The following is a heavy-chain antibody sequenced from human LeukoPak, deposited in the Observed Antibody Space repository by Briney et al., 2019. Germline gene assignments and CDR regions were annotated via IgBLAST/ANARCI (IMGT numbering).Heavy chain of an antibody. J-gene: IGHJ6*02. V-gene: IGHV1-3*01. D-gene: IGHD5/OR15-5a*01. Sequence: ASVKVSCKASGYTFTTYSIFWVRQAPGQGLEWMGWINAGNGNTKYSQKLQGRVTITRDTSANTAYVELSSLRSEDTAVYHCARQKFRGYSIFPLIEGMDVWGQGTTVTVS. CDR2: INAGNGNT. CDR1: GYTFTTYS. CDR3: ARQKFRGYSIFPLIEGMDV.